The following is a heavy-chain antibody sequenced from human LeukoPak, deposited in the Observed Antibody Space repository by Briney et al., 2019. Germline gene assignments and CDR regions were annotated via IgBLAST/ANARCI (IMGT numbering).Heavy chain of an antibody. CDR1: GGSISSYY. CDR3: ASSSTSRYYYYGMDV. Sequence: SETLSLTCTVSGGSISSYYWSWIRQPAGKGLEWIGRIYTSGSTNYNPSLKSRVTMSVDTSKNQFSLKLSSVTAADTAVHYCASSSTSRYYYYGMDVWGQGTTVTVSS. D-gene: IGHD2-2*01. CDR2: IYTSGST. V-gene: IGHV4-4*07. J-gene: IGHJ6*02.